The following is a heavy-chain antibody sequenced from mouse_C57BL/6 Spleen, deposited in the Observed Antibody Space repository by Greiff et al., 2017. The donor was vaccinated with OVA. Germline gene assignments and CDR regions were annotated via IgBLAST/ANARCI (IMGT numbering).Heavy chain of an antibody. CDR3: ARYEVTTPWFAY. J-gene: IGHJ3*01. CDR2: IYPGDGDT. CDR1: GYAFSSYW. D-gene: IGHD2-2*01. Sequence: QVQLKQSGAELVKPGASVKISCKASGYAFSSYWMNWVKQRPGKGLEWIGQIYPGDGDTNYNGKFKGKATLTADKSSSTAYMQLSSLTSEDSAVYFCARYEVTTPWFAYWGQGTLVTVSA. V-gene: IGHV1-80*01.